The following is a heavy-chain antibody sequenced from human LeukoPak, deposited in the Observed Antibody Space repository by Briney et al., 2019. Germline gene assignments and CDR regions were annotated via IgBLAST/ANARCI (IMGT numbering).Heavy chain of an antibody. CDR3: AREEATVTNNWFDP. Sequence: ASVKVSCKASGYTFTGYYMHWVRQAPGQGLEWMGWINPNSGGTNYAQKFQGRVTMTRDTSISTAYMELSRLRSDDTAVYYCAREEATVTNNWFDPWGQGTLVTVSS. CDR1: GYTFTGYY. CDR2: INPNSGGT. D-gene: IGHD4-17*01. V-gene: IGHV1-2*02. J-gene: IGHJ5*02.